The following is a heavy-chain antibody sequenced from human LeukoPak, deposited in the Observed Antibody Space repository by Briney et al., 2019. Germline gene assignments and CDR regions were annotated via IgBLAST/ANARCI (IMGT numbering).Heavy chain of an antibody. D-gene: IGHD5-12*01. V-gene: IGHV4-34*01. CDR3: ARAATGDYFDY. CDR1: GGSFSGYH. J-gene: IGHJ4*02. Sequence: SETLSLTCTIYGGSFSGYHWTWIRLPPGKGLEWIGEINSSGPTNYNPALQSRVTISVDRSKNYLSLKMTSVTAADTAVYYCARAATGDYFDYWGQGTLVTVSS. CDR2: INSSGPT.